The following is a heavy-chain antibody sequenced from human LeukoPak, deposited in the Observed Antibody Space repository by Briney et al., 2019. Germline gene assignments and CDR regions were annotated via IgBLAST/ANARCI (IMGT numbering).Heavy chain of an antibody. CDR1: GFTFSSYA. CDR2: ISGSGGST. V-gene: IGHV3-23*01. CDR3: AKDEGNYYDSSGYYVPNY. J-gene: IGHJ4*02. Sequence: GGSLRLSCVASGFTFSSYAMSWVRQAPGKGLEWVSGISGSGGSTDYADSVKGRFTLSRDNSKNTLYLQMNSLRAEDTAVYYCAKDEGNYYDSSGYYVPNYWGQGTLVTVSS. D-gene: IGHD3-22*01.